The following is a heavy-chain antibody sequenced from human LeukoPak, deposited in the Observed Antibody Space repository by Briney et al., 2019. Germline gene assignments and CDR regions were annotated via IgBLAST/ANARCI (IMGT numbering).Heavy chain of an antibody. CDR3: AKGCSGIYCLGYYSLDV. CDR1: GLTFNNHA. D-gene: IGHD1-26*01. V-gene: IGHV3-23*01. Sequence: GGSLRLSCAASGLTFNNHAMSWVRQSPGKGLEWVSVISGSGDSTHYAESVKGRFTISRDNSKNTVHLQMSSLRAEDTAVYFCAKGCSGIYCLGYYSLDVWGKGTTVIVSS. CDR2: ISGSGDST. J-gene: IGHJ6*03.